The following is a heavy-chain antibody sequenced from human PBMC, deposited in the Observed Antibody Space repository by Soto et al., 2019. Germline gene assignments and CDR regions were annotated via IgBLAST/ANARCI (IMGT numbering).Heavy chain of an antibody. Sequence: GGSLILSCTASGFTFGDYAMSWFRQAPGKGLEWVGFIRSKAYGGTTEYAASVKGRFTISRDDSKSIAYLQMNSLKTEDTAVYYCTRDTSSGWYAPRYDYWGQGTLVPVSS. D-gene: IGHD6-19*01. J-gene: IGHJ4*02. CDR3: TRDTSSGWYAPRYDY. CDR2: IRSKAYGGTT. CDR1: GFTFGDYA. V-gene: IGHV3-49*03.